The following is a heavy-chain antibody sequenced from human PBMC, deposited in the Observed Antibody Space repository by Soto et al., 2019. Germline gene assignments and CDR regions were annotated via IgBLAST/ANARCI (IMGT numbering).Heavy chain of an antibody. Sequence: SETLSLTCTVSGASVSSNSYSWGWIRQSPGKGLEWIGTIYSSENTYYNPTLLSRVTISVDTSKNEFSLRLSSVTAADTAVYYCARLNGYCVSTNCHGYYGMDVWGQGTTVT. J-gene: IGHJ6*02. V-gene: IGHV4-39*01. CDR3: ARLNGYCVSTNCHGYYGMDV. CDR1: GASVSSNSYS. D-gene: IGHD2-2*03. CDR2: IYSSENT.